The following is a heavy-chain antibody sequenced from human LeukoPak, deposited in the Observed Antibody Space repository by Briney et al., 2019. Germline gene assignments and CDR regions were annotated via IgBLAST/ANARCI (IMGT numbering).Heavy chain of an antibody. J-gene: IGHJ4*02. D-gene: IGHD2-2*01. CDR2: INTNTGNP. V-gene: IGHV7-4-1*02. CDR3: ARRYCSSTNCFYFDY. Sequence: GASVKVSCKASGYTFTSYGISWVRQAPGQGLEWMGWINTNTGNPTYAQGFTGRFVFSLDTSVSTAYLQISSLKAEDTAVYYCARRYCSSTNCFYFDYWGQGTLVTVSS. CDR1: GYTFTSYG.